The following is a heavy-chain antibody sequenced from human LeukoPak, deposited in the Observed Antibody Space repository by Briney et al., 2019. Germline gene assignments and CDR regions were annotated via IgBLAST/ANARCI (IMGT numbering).Heavy chain of an antibody. J-gene: IGHJ4*02. CDR2: IYYSGST. V-gene: IGHV4-39*01. CDR3: ASSVAISSPFDY. CDR1: GGSISSSSYY. D-gene: IGHD3-3*02. Sequence: PSETLSLTRTASGGSISSSSYYWGWIRQPPGKGLEWIGSIYYSGSTYYNPSLKSRVTISVDTSKNQFSLKLSSVTAADTAVYYCASSVAISSPFDYWGQGTLVTVSS.